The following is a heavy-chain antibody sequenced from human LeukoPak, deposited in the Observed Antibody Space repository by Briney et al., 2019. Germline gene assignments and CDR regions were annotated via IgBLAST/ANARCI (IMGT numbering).Heavy chain of an antibody. CDR1: GFTFSSYS. D-gene: IGHD1-14*01. CDR2: ISSSSSYI. Sequence: GGSLRLSCAASGFTFSSYSMNWVRQAPGKGLEWVSSISSSSSYIYYADSVKGRFTISRDNAKDSLYLQMNSLRAEDTAVYYCARDQPHQSGMDVWGKGTTVTVSS. V-gene: IGHV3-21*01. CDR3: ARDQPHQSGMDV. J-gene: IGHJ6*04.